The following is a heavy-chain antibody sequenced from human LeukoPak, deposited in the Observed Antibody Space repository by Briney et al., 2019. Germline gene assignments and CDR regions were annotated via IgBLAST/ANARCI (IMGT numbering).Heavy chain of an antibody. V-gene: IGHV3-74*01. CDR3: ASGIVATRDY. D-gene: IGHD5-12*01. J-gene: IGHJ4*02. CDR2: INADGNNT. Sequence: PGGSLRLSCGASGFTFSNYWMHWVRQAPGKGLVWVSRINADGNNTNYADSVKGRFTISGDNAKNTLYLQMNSLRAEDTAVYYCASGIVATRDYWGQGTLVTVSS. CDR1: GFTFSNYW.